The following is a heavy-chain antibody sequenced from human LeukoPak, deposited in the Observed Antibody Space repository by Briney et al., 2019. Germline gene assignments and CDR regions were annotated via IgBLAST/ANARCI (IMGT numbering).Heavy chain of an antibody. J-gene: IGHJ4*02. Sequence: PGGCLRLSCAASGFTFSSYSMNWVRQAPGKGLEWVSYISKSGTYIYYADSVKGRFTISRDNAKNSLDLQMNSLRAEDTAIYYCARGGSEDPIDYWGQGPLVTVSS. V-gene: IGHV3-21*01. CDR1: GFTFSSYS. CDR3: ARGGSEDPIDY. D-gene: IGHD3-10*01. CDR2: ISKSGTYI.